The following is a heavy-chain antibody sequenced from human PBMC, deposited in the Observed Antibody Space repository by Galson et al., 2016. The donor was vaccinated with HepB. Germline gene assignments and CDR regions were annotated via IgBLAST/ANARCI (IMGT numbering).Heavy chain of an antibody. Sequence: SLRLSCAASEFTFNAYGMIWVRQAPGKGLEWVSLIGATGGTTYYADSVKGRFTISRDNSKNTLYLQINSLRAEDSAVYYCAREGPRGMTTGDYWGQGTLVIVSS. CDR3: AREGPRGMTTGDY. V-gene: IGHV3-23*01. J-gene: IGHJ4*02. CDR2: IGATGGTT. CDR1: EFTFNAYG. D-gene: IGHD4-11*01.